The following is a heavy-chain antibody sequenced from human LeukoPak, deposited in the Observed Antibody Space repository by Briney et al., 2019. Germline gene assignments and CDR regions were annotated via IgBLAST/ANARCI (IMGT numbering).Heavy chain of an antibody. J-gene: IGHJ4*02. Sequence: PGGSLRLSCAASGFIFSSYAMSWVLQAPGKGLEWVSGISDSGGRTYYADSVKGRFTISRDNSKNTLSLQLNSLRVEDTAVYYCAKDRGVERGATDYWGQGTLVTVSS. D-gene: IGHD1-26*01. CDR1: GFIFSSYA. V-gene: IGHV3-23*01. CDR3: AKDRGVERGATDY. CDR2: ISDSGGRT.